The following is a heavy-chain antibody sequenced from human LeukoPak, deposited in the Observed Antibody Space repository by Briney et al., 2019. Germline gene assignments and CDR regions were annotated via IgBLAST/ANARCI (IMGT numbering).Heavy chain of an antibody. Sequence: PSQTLSLTCTVSGGSISSGSYYWSWIRQPAGKGLEWIGRIYTSGSTNYNPSLKSRVTISVDTSKNQFSLKLSSVIAADTAVYYCARDSGGDYGWFDPWGQGTLVTVSS. J-gene: IGHJ5*02. V-gene: IGHV4-61*02. CDR2: IYTSGST. CDR1: GGSISSGSYY. D-gene: IGHD4-17*01. CDR3: ARDSGGDYGWFDP.